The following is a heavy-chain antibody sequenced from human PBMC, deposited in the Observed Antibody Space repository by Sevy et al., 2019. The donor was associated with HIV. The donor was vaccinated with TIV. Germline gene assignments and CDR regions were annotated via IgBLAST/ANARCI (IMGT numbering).Heavy chain of an antibody. V-gene: IGHV3-21*01. CDR3: ARDETWDAFDI. J-gene: IGHJ3*02. CDR1: GFTFSSSS. CDR2: ISFSSNYI. Sequence: LGGSLRLSCAASGFTFSSSSMNWVRQAPGKGLEWVSSISFSSNYIYYADSVKGRFTISRDNAKNSLFLQMNSLRAEDTAVYYCARDETWDAFDIWGQGTMVTVSS.